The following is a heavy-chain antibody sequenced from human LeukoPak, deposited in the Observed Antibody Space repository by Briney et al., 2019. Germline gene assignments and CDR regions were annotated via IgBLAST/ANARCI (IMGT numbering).Heavy chain of an antibody. CDR3: VRDDTPATAIY. D-gene: IGHD2-21*02. CDR2: ISGGGDIT. Sequence: PGGSLGLSSAASGFNFANQAMSWVCQTPGKELEWVSAISGGGDITYYADSVTGRFTISRDNSKDTLFLQMHSLRPGDTAVYYCVRDDTPATAIYWGQGTLVTISS. CDR1: GFNFANQA. J-gene: IGHJ4*02. V-gene: IGHV3-23*01.